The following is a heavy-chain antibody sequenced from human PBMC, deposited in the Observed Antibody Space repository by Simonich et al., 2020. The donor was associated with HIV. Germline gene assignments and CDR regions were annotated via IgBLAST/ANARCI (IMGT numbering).Heavy chain of an antibody. Sequence: QVQLQQWGAGLLKPSETLALTCAVYGGSFSGYYWSWIRQPPGKGLEWIWEINHSGSTNYNPSLKSRVTISVATSKNQFSLKLSSVTAADTAVYYCARGFYQRLYYFDYWGQGTLVTVSS. J-gene: IGHJ4*02. CDR2: INHSGST. D-gene: IGHD2-2*01. V-gene: IGHV4-34*01. CDR3: ARGFYQRLYYFDY. CDR1: GGSFSGYY.